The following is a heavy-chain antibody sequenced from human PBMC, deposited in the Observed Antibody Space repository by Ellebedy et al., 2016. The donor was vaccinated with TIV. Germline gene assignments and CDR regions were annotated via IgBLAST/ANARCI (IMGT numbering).Heavy chain of an antibody. V-gene: IGHV4-4*08. CDR1: GGSISSYY. J-gene: IGHJ4*02. D-gene: IGHD5-24*01. Sequence: SETLSLTCTVSGGSISSYYWSWIRQPPGKGLEWIGNIYHTGDAYYNLSLKSRVTISLDMSENQFSLRLRSVTAADTAMYYCVSSVEMATRFDYWGRGTQVTVSS. CDR3: VSSVEMATRFDY. CDR2: IYHTGDA.